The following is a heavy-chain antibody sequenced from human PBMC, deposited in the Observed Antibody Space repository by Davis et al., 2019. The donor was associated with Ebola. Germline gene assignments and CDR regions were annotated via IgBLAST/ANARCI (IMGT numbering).Heavy chain of an antibody. CDR3: ARDSYRIAVAGNRLDYYYGMDV. Sequence: HSQTLSLTCAISGDRVSSNSAAWNWIRQSPSRGLEWLGRTYYRSKWYKDYAVSVKSRITINPDTSKNQFSLQLNSVTPEDTAVYYCARDSYRIAVAGNRLDYYYGMDVWGQGTTVTVSS. D-gene: IGHD6-19*01. CDR1: GDRVSSNSAA. J-gene: IGHJ6*02. CDR2: TYYRSKWYK. V-gene: IGHV6-1*01.